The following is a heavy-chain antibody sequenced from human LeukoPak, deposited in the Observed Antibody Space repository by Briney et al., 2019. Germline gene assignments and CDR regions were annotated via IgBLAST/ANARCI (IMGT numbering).Heavy chain of an antibody. D-gene: IGHD1-1*01. CDR2: IYYSGST. V-gene: IGHV4-30-4*01. Sequence: SETLSLTCTVSGGSISSGDYYWSWIRQPPGKGLEWIGYIYYSGSTYYNPSLKSRVTISVDTSKNRFSLKLSSVTAADTAVYYCAIRLGGTYYFDYWGQGTLVTVSS. CDR1: GGSISSGDYY. CDR3: AIRLGGTYYFDY. J-gene: IGHJ4*02.